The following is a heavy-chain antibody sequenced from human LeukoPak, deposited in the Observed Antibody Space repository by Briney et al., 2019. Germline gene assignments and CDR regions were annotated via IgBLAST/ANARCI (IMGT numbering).Heavy chain of an antibody. V-gene: IGHV4-4*07. CDR3: ARAPNYVRAFDI. D-gene: IGHD1-7*01. CDR2: ISSSGST. J-gene: IGHJ3*02. CDR1: GGSISSYY. Sequence: PSETLSLTCTVSGGSISSYYWSWIRQPAGKGLEWIGRISSSGSTYYNPSLNSRVTMSIDTSTNQFSLKLSSVTAADTAVYYCARAPNYVRAFDIWGHGTMVTVSS.